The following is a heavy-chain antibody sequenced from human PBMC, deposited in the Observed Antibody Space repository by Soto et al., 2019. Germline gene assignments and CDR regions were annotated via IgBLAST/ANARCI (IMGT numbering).Heavy chain of an antibody. D-gene: IGHD3-22*01. V-gene: IGHV4-30-4*01. Sequence: QVQLQESGPGLVKPSQTLSLTCTVSGGSISSGDYYWSWIRQPPGKGLEWIGYIYYSGSTYYNPSLKSRVTISVDTSKNQCSLKLSSVTAADTAVYYCARSRLDSSGYSYFDYWGQGTLVTVSS. CDR1: GGSISSGDYY. CDR2: IYYSGST. CDR3: ARSRLDSSGYSYFDY. J-gene: IGHJ4*02.